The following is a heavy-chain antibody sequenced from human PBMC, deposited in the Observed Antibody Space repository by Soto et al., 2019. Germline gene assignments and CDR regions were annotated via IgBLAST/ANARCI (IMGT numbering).Heavy chain of an antibody. D-gene: IGHD2-15*01. CDR1: GGTFSSYT. CDR3: ARDREDIVVVVATSGNWFDP. Sequence: SVKVSCKASGGTFSSYTISWVRQAPGQGLEWMGRIIPILGIANYAQKFQGRVTITADKSTSTAYMELSSLRSEDTAVYYCARDREDIVVVVATSGNWFDPWGQGTLVTVSS. CDR2: IIPILGIA. V-gene: IGHV1-69*04. J-gene: IGHJ5*02.